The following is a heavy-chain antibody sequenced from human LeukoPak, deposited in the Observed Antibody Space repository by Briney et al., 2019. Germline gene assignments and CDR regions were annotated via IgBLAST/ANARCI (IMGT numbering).Heavy chain of an antibody. Sequence: GGSLRLSCAASGFTVSSNYMSWVRQAPGKGLEWVSVIYSGGSAYYADSVKGRFTISRDDSKNTLYLQMNSLRAEDTAVYYCAKTGNPATGDYWGQGTLVTVSS. CDR3: AKTGNPATGDY. V-gene: IGHV3-53*01. CDR1: GFTVSSNY. J-gene: IGHJ4*02. D-gene: IGHD1-1*01. CDR2: IYSGGSA.